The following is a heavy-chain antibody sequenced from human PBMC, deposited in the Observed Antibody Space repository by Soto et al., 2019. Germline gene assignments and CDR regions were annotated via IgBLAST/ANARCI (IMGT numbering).Heavy chain of an antibody. V-gene: IGHV1-69*06. CDR3: ARDYTDYYDSGEVWD. CDR1: GGTFSSYA. CDR2: IISIFGTA. J-gene: IGHJ4*02. Sequence: QVQLVQSGAEVKKPGSSVKVSCKAFGGTFSSYAISWVRQAPGQGLEWMGGIISIFGTANYAQKFQGRVMITADKSTRTAYMELSSLNSEDTAVYYCARDYTDYYDSGEVWDWGQGTLVTVSS. D-gene: IGHD3-22*01.